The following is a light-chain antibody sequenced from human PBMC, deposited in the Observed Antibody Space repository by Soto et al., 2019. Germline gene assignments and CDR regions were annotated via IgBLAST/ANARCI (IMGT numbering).Light chain of an antibody. CDR3: KHYGSSPPIT. V-gene: IGKV3-20*01. CDR1: QSVRSTS. CDR2: GAS. J-gene: IGKJ5*01. Sequence: DIVLTQSPGTLSLSPGERATLSCRASQSVRSTSLAWYQQKPGQAPRLLIYGASSRATGIPDRFSGGGSGTDFTLTISRLEPEDFAVYYCKHYGSSPPITFGQGTRLEIK.